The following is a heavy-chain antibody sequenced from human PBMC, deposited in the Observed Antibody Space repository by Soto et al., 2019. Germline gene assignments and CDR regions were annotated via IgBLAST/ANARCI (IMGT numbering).Heavy chain of an antibody. CDR2: INWKSDI. J-gene: IGHJ4*02. CDR3: AISQDRGGRTTFIY. Sequence: SLRLSSAVSGFTFADNAMHWVRQAPERGLEWVSGINWKSDIGYADSVKGRFTISRDNAENSLYLQMNSLRAEDTALYYCAISQDRGGRTTFIYWGQGTQVTVSS. D-gene: IGHD3-16*01. CDR1: GFTFADNA. V-gene: IGHV3-9*01.